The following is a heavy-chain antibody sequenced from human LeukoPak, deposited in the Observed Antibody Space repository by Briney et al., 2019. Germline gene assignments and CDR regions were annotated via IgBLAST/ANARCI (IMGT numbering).Heavy chain of an antibody. Sequence: GSLRLSCAASGFTFSSYSMNWVRQAPGKGLEWVSYISSSSSTIYYADSVKGRFTISRDNAKNSLYLQMNSLRAEDTAVYYCARGGSSARNDYWGQGTLVTVSS. D-gene: IGHD2-15*01. CDR2: ISSSSSTI. CDR3: ARGGSSARNDY. J-gene: IGHJ4*02. CDR1: GFTFSSYS. V-gene: IGHV3-48*01.